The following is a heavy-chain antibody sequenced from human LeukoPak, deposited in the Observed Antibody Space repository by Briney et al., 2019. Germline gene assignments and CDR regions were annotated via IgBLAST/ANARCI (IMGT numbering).Heavy chain of an antibody. CDR2: INPNSGGT. Sequence: ASVKVSCKASGYTFTGYYMHWVRQAPGQGLEWMGRINPNSGGTNCAQKFQGRVTMTRDTSISTAYMELSRLRSDGTAVYYCARDRSGPYSSSWYQPYYFDYWGQGTLVTVSS. CDR1: GYTFTGYY. CDR3: ARDRSGPYSSSWYQPYYFDY. V-gene: IGHV1-2*06. J-gene: IGHJ4*02. D-gene: IGHD6-13*01.